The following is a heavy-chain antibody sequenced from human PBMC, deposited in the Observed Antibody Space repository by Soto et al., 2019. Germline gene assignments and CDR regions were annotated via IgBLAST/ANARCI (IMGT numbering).Heavy chain of an antibody. CDR1: GFTFSRYG. CDR2: IWYDGSKK. V-gene: IGHV3-33*01. J-gene: IGHJ4*02. D-gene: IGHD2-15*01. CDR3: ARDGYCSGGSCSRLVSFDY. Sequence: QVQLVESGGGVAQPEKSLRLSCTASGFTFSRYGMNWVRQVPGKGLEWVALIWYDGSKKYYADSVKGRFTISRDNSKNTRVLKMNSMRAEDTAVYQCARDGYCSGGSCSRLVSFDYWCQGTLVTVSS.